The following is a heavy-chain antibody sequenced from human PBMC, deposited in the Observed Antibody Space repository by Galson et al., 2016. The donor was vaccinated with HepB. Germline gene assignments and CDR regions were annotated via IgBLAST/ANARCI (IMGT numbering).Heavy chain of an antibody. CDR2: ISSTSSYM. Sequence: SLRLSCAASGFSFTRHSMNWVRQAPGKGLEWISSISSTSSYMYYADSVRGRFTISRDNAKNSLFLQMNSLRAEDTAVYYCARDGSDITLIVNDAFDIWGQGTMVTVSS. J-gene: IGHJ3*02. CDR1: GFSFTRHS. D-gene: IGHD3-22*01. V-gene: IGHV3-21*01. CDR3: ARDGSDITLIVNDAFDI.